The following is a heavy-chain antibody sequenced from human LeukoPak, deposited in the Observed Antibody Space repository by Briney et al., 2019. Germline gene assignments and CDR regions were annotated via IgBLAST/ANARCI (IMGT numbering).Heavy chain of an antibody. CDR3: AREGYSSGWYNYYFDY. CDR2: IWYDGSNK. J-gene: IGHJ4*02. V-gene: IGHV3-33*01. Sequence: GRSLRLSRAASGLTFSSYGMHWVRHAPGKGLEWVAVIWYDGSNKYYADSVKGRFTISRDNSKNKLYLQMNSLRAEDTAVYYCAREGYSSGWYNYYFDYWGQGTLVTVSS. D-gene: IGHD6-19*01. CDR1: GLTFSSYG.